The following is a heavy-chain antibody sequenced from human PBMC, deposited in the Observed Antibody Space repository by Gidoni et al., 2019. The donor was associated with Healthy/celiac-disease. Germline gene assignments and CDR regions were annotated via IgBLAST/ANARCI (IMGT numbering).Heavy chain of an antibody. Sequence: QVQLVESGGGVVQPGRSLRLSCAASGFTFSSYGMHWVRQAPGKGLGWVGVIWYCGSNKYFADSVKGRFTIPRDNSKNTLYLQMNSLRAEDTAVYYCAREGQQQLVLYFDYWGQGTLVTVSS. CDR1: GFTFSSYG. CDR2: IWYCGSNK. D-gene: IGHD6-13*01. J-gene: IGHJ4*02. CDR3: AREGQQQLVLYFDY. V-gene: IGHV3-33*01.